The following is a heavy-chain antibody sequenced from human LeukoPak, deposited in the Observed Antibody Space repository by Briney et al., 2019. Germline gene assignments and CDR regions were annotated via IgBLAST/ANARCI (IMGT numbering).Heavy chain of an antibody. CDR1: GGSISSGNYY. D-gene: IGHD3-10*01. CDR3: ARDRVVRGIDY. J-gene: IGHJ4*02. Sequence: SETLSLTCTVSGGSISSGNYYWSWIRQPAGKGLEWIGRIYTSGSTNYNPSLKSRVTMSVDTSKNQFSLKLSSVTAADTAVYYCARDRVVRGIDYWGQGTLVTVSS. V-gene: IGHV4-61*02. CDR2: IYTSGST.